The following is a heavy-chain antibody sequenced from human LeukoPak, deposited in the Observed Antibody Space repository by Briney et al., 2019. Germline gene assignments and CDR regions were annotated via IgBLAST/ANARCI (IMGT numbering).Heavy chain of an antibody. Sequence: GSLRLSCAASGFTFSNAWMSWVRQAPGKGLEWIGEINHSGSTNYNPSLKSRVTISVDTSKNQFSLKLSSVTAADTAVYYCARLAGGYCSSTSCYEDAPNWFDPWGQGTLVTVSS. CDR1: GFTFSNAW. CDR3: ARLAGGYCSSTSCYEDAPNWFDP. V-gene: IGHV4-34*01. CDR2: INHSGST. J-gene: IGHJ5*02. D-gene: IGHD2-2*03.